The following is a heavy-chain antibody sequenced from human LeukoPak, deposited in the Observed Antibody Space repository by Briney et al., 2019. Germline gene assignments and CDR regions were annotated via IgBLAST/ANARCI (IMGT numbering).Heavy chain of an antibody. CDR2: IYYSGST. CDR1: GGSVSSGSYY. CDR3: ARDSVTREMATRYDY. Sequence: SETLSLTCTVSGGSVSSGSYYWSWIRQPPGKGLEWIGYIYYSGSTNYNPSLKSRVTISVDTSKNQFSLKLSSVTAADTAVYYCARDSVTREMATRYDYWGREPWSPSP. D-gene: IGHD5-24*01. V-gene: IGHV4-61*01. J-gene: IGHJ4*02.